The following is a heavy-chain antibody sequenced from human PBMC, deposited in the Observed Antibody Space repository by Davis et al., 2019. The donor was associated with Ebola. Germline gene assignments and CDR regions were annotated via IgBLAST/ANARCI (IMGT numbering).Heavy chain of an antibody. CDR3: AREADYYDSSGYSHYFDY. V-gene: IGHV3-21*01. D-gene: IGHD3-22*01. Sequence: GESLKISCAASGSTFSSYTMNWVRQAPGKGLEWVSSISSSSSYIYYADSVKGRFTISRDNAKNSLYLQMNSLRAEDTAVYYCAREADYYDSSGYSHYFDYWGQGTLVTVSS. J-gene: IGHJ4*02. CDR2: ISSSSSYI. CDR1: GSTFSSYT.